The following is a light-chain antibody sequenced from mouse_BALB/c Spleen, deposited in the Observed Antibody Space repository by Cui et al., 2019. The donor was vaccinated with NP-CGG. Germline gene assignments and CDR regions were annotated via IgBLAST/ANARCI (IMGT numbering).Light chain of an antibody. CDR1: TGAVTTSNY. CDR2: GTN. CDR3: ALWYSNHWM. J-gene: IGLJ1*01. Sequence: QAFVPQESALNTSPGETVTLTCRSSTGAVTTSNYANGVQEKPDHLFTGLIGGTNNRAPGVPARFSGSLIGDKAALTITGAQTEDEAIYFCALWYSNHWMFGGGTKLTVL. V-gene: IGLV1*01.